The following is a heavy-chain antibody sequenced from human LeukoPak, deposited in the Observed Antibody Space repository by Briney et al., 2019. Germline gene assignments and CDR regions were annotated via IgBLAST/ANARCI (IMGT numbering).Heavy chain of an antibody. CDR1: GFTFSSYS. D-gene: IGHD2-15*01. CDR2: ISSSSSYI. J-gene: IGHJ4*02. Sequence: PGGSLRLSCAASGFTFSSYSMNWVRQAPGKGLEWVSSISSSSSYIYYADSVKGRFTISRDNAKNSLYLQMNSLRAEDTAVYYCARGGVVVAAAFDYWGQGTLVTVSS. V-gene: IGHV3-21*01. CDR3: ARGGVVVAAAFDY.